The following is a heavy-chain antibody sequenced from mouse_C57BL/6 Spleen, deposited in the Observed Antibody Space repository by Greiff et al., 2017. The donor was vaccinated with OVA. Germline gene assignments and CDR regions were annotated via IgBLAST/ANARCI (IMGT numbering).Heavy chain of an antibody. CDR2: ISYDGST. CDR3: ARDGGDYHWYVDV. Sequence: EVQVVESGPGLVKPSQSLSLTCSVTGYSITSGYYWNWIRQFPGNKLEWMGYISYDGSTNYNPSLKNRISITRDTSKNQFFLKLNSVTTEDTATYYCARDGGDYHWYVDVWGTGTTVTVSS. CDR1: GYSITSGYY. D-gene: IGHD2-4*01. V-gene: IGHV3-6*01. J-gene: IGHJ1*03.